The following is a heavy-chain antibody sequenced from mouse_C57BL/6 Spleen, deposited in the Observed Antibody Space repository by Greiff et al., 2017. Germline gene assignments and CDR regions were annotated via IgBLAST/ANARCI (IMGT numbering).Heavy chain of an antibody. CDR2: IDPHSCGT. J-gene: IGHJ2*01. CDR3: ARMEDGYYEDY. V-gene: IGHV1-72*01. Sequence: QVQLQQPGAELVKPGASVKLSCKASGYTFTSYWMHWVKQRPGRGLEWIGKIDPHSCGTQYNEKFKSKAKLTVDKPSSTAYMQLSSLTSEDSAVYYCARMEDGYYEDYWGQGTTLTVSS. CDR1: GYTFTSYW. D-gene: IGHD2-3*01.